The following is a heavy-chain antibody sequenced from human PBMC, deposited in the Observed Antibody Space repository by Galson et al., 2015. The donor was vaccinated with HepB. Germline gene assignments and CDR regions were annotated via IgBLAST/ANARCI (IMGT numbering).Heavy chain of an antibody. D-gene: IGHD5-18*01. Sequence: SLRLSCAASGFTFSSYWMSWVRQAPGKGLEWVANINQDGSVKYFVDSLKGRFIISRDNSKNTLYLQVNSLGPEDTAVYYCVKDQTEDRGYINGFFRSAKDVWGQGARVTVSS. J-gene: IGHJ6*02. V-gene: IGHV3-7*01. CDR2: INQDGSVK. CDR3: VKDQTEDRGYINGFFRSAKDV. CDR1: GFTFSSYW.